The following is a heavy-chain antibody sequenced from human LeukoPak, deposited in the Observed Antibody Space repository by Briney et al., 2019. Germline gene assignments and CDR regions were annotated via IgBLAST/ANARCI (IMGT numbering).Heavy chain of an antibody. CDR2: ISYDGSNK. D-gene: IGHD4-17*01. CDR3: ARAGGDYRQLYYFDY. V-gene: IGHV3-30*04. CDR1: GFTFSSYA. J-gene: IGHJ4*02. Sequence: GGSLRLSCAASGFTFSSYAMHWVRQAPGKGLEWVAVISYDGSNKYYADSVKGRFTISRDNSKNSLYLQMNSLRAEDTAVYYCARAGGDYRQLYYFDYWGQGTLVTVSS.